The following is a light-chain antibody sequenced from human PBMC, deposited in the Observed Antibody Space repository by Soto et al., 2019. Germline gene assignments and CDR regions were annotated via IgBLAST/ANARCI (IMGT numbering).Light chain of an antibody. CDR2: SAS. CDR3: QQLSRYPLT. J-gene: IGKJ4*01. CDR1: QTISSW. Sequence: PMSQSPATLSGSVGDRVTITCRASQTISSWLAWYQQKPGKAPKLLIYSASTLQSGVPSRFSGSGSETEFSLTIRAVQPEDFATYYCQQLSRYPLTFGGGTKVDIK. V-gene: IGKV1-9*01.